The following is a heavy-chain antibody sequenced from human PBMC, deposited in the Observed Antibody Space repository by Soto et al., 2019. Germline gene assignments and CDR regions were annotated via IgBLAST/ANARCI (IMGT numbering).Heavy chain of an antibody. D-gene: IGHD3-3*02. Sequence: QVQLVESGGGVVQPGRSLRLSCTASGFTFSTYGIHWVRQDPGKGLEWVAVISYDGSNDYYADSVKGRFTISRDDSKSKLYLQMNSLRAEDTAVYYCAKDCISRLSPHYHNCMDVWGQGTTVTVSS. V-gene: IGHV3-30*18. CDR3: AKDCISRLSPHYHNCMDV. CDR2: ISYDGSND. J-gene: IGHJ6*02. CDR1: GFTFSTYG.